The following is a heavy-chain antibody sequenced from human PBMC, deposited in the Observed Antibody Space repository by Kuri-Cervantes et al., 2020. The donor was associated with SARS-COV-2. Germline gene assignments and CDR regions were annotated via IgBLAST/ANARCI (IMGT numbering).Heavy chain of an antibody. CDR3: AKDPTATTEYYYAMDV. J-gene: IGHJ6*02. CDR2: ISGSGTGA. Sequence: WGSLRLSCAASGFSFSSYAMSWVRQAPGKGLEWVSVISGSGTGAYYAHSVKSRFTISRDNSKNTLYLQMNSLRAEDTAVYFCAKDPTATTEYYYAMDVWGQGTTVTVSS. V-gene: IGHV3-23*01. D-gene: IGHD1-7*01. CDR1: GFSFSSYA.